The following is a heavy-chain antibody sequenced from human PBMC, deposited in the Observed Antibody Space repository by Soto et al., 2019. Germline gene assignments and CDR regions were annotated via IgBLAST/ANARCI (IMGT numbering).Heavy chain of an antibody. CDR1: GFTFSSYA. J-gene: IGHJ4*02. CDR3: AKEPSRRRGCFAY. V-gene: IGHV3-23*01. Sequence: EVQLLESGGGLVQPGGSLRLSCAASGFTFSSYAMSWVRQAPGKGLEWVSAISGSGSNTYYADSVKGRFTISRDNSKNTLHLQMNSLGAEDTAVYYCAKEPSRRRGCFAYWGQGTLVTVSS. CDR2: ISGSGSNT. D-gene: IGHD6-19*01.